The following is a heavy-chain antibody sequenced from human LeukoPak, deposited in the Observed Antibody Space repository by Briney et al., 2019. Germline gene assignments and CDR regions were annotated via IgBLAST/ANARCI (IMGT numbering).Heavy chain of an antibody. V-gene: IGHV4-31*03. Sequence: SQTLSLTCTVSGGSISSCGYYWSWIRQHPGKGLEGIGYIYYSGSTYYNPSLKSRATISVDTSKNQLPLKLSSVTAADTAVYYCATANRGFNPWGQGTLVTVSS. D-gene: IGHD1-14*01. J-gene: IGHJ5*02. CDR2: IYYSGST. CDR1: GGSISSCGYY. CDR3: ATANRGFNP.